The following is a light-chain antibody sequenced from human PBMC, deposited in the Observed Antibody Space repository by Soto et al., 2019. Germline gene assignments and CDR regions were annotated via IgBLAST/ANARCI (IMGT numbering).Light chain of an antibody. V-gene: IGKV1-33*01. CDR1: QDISNY. CDR2: YAS. Sequence: DIQMTQSPSSLSASVGDRVTITCQASQDISNYLNWYQQKPGKAPKLLIYYASNLETGVPSRFSXSGXXXXXXXXIXXXXPXDIXTYYCQQYDNLPFTFRPGTKVDIK. CDR3: QQYDNLPFT. J-gene: IGKJ3*01.